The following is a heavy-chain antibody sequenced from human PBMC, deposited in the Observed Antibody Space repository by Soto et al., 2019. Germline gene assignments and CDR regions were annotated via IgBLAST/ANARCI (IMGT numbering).Heavy chain of an antibody. CDR3: AKPPDYNWNDY. CDR2: ISSSSSYI. D-gene: IGHD1-20*01. J-gene: IGHJ4*02. V-gene: IGHV3-21*04. Sequence: GGSLRLSCAASGFTFSSYSMNWVRQAPGKGLEWVSSISSSSSYIYYADSVKGRFTISRDNAKNTLYIQMNSLRAEDTAVYYCAKPPDYNWNDYWGQGTLVTVSS. CDR1: GFTFSSYS.